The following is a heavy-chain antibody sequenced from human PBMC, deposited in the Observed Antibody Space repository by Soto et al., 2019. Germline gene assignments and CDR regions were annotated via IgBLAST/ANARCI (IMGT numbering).Heavy chain of an antibody. V-gene: IGHV5-51*01. CDR1: GYSFTSYW. D-gene: IGHD3-9*01. CDR3: ARAPYDILTGYYPYYYYYYGMDV. CDR2: IYPGDSDT. J-gene: IGHJ6*02. Sequence: GESLKICCKGSGYSFTSYWIGWVRQMPGKGLEWMGIIYPGDSDTRYSPSFQGQVTISADKSISTAYLQWSSLKASDTAMYYCARAPYDILTGYYPYYYYYYGMDVWGQGTTVTVSS.